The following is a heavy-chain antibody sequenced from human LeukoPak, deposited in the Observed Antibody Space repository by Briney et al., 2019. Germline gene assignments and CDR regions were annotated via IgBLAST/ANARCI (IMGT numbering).Heavy chain of an antibody. D-gene: IGHD6-13*01. J-gene: IGHJ4*02. CDR2: INWNGGST. CDR3: AKILPMYSSSWQVSIDY. V-gene: IGHV3-20*04. Sequence: GGSLRLSCAASGFTFDDYGMSWVRQAPGKGLEWVSGINWNGGSTGYADSVKGRFTISRDNSKNTLYLQMNSLRAEDTAVYYCAKILPMYSSSWQVSIDYWGQGTLVTVSS. CDR1: GFTFDDYG.